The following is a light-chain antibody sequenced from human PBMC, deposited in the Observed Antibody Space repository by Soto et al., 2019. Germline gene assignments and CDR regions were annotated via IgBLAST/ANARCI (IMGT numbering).Light chain of an antibody. CDR3: MQAKQLLT. J-gene: IGKJ4*01. V-gene: IGKV2-24*01. CDR1: QSLVDSEGHTY. Sequence: DIVLTQTPLSLRVTLGQPASISCRSSQSLVDSEGHTYLSWLQQRPGQPPRVLIYNISIPFFGVSDRFSGSGAETNFTLKIDRVEAEDVGVYFCMQAKQLLTFGGGTKVEI. CDR2: NIS.